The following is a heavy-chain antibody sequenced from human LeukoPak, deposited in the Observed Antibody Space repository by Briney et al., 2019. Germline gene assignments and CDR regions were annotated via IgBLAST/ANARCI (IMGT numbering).Heavy chain of an antibody. CDR3: ASHDFWSGYYRY. CDR2: IYTSGSI. D-gene: IGHD3-3*01. Sequence: SETLSLTCTVSGGSISSYYWSWIRQPAGKGLEWIGRIYTSGSINYNPSLKSRVTMSVDTSKNQFSLKLSSVTAADTAVYYCASHDFWSGYYRYWGQGTLVTVSS. CDR1: GGSISSYY. V-gene: IGHV4-4*07. J-gene: IGHJ4*02.